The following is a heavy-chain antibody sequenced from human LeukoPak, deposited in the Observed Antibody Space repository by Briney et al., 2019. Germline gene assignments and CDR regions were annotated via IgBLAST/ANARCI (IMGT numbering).Heavy chain of an antibody. CDR3: ARGRGVCSSTRCLPHWFDP. D-gene: IGHD2-2*01. CDR1: GGSFSGYY. CDR2: INHSGST. Sequence: PSETLSLTCAVYGGSFSGYYWSWIRQPPGKGLEWIGEINHSGSTNYNPSLKSRVTISVDTSKNQFSLKLSSVTAADTAVYYCARGRGVCSSTRCLPHWFDPWGQGTLVTVSS. V-gene: IGHV4-34*01. J-gene: IGHJ5*02.